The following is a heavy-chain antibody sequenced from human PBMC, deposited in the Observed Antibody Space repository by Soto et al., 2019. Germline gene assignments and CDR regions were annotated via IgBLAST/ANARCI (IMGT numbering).Heavy chain of an antibody. CDR1: RVTFRSYS. D-gene: IGHD3-10*01. V-gene: IGHV3-21*01. CDR2: ITGSSSYM. Sequence: CLRISCASCRVTFRSYSINWVRQAPGKGLEWVSSITGSSSYMYYADSVKGRFTISRDNAKNSVYLQMNSLRAEDTAVYYCTTVGLETREKITMVRGAPTHYGMDVWGQGTTVTVSS. CDR3: TTVGLETREKITMVRGAPTHYGMDV. J-gene: IGHJ6*02.